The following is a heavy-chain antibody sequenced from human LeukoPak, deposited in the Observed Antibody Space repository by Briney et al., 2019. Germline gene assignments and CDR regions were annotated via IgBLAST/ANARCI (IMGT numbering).Heavy chain of an antibody. V-gene: IGHV1-46*01. Sequence: ASVTVSCKASGYIFTTYGISWVRQAPGQGLEWMGIINPSGGSTSYAQKFQGRVTMTRDTSTSTVYMELSSLRSEDTAVYYCARAGDYYDSSGYYLDYWGQGTLVTVSS. CDR2: INPSGGST. D-gene: IGHD3-22*01. CDR1: GYIFTTYG. J-gene: IGHJ4*02. CDR3: ARAGDYYDSSGYYLDY.